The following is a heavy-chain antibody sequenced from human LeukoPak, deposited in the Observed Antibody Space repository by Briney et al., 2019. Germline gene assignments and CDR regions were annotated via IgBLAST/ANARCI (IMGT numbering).Heavy chain of an antibody. CDR1: GFTFSVSA. V-gene: IGHV3-73*01. CDR2: IRTKTNNYAT. J-gene: IGHJ4*02. CDR3: ARGVLAAAGRLDY. Sequence: GGSLKLSCAASGFTFSVSAIHWVRQASGKGPEWVGRIRTKTNNYATAYPASVKGRFTISRDDSKNMAYLQMNSLRAEDTAVYYCARGVLAAAGRLDYWGQGTLVTVSS. D-gene: IGHD6-13*01.